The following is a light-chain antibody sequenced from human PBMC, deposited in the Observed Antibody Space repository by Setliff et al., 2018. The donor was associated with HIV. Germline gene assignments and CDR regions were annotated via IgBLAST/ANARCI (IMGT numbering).Light chain of an antibody. CDR3: SSYTSSNTLL. Sequence: QSVLTQPASVSGSPGQSIAISCTGTSSDVGAYDYVSWYQQHPGKAPKLIIYEVSYRPSGVSDRSSGSKSGNTASLTISGLQAEDEADYYCSSYTSSNTLLFGGGTKVTVL. V-gene: IGLV2-14*03. CDR2: EVS. CDR1: SSDVGAYDY. J-gene: IGLJ2*01.